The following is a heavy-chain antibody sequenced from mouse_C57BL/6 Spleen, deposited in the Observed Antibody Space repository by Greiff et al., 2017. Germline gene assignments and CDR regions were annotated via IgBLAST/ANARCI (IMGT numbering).Heavy chain of an antibody. D-gene: IGHD2-1*01. CDR3: ARHGIYYGNYGDYCDY. J-gene: IGHJ2*01. CDR2: FYPGSGSI. Sequence: QVQLQQSGAELVKPGASVKLSCKASGYTFTEYTIHWVKQRSGQGLEWIGWFYPGSGSIKYNEKFKDKATLTADKSSSTVYMELSRLPSEDSAVYFCARHGIYYGNYGDYCDYWGQGTTLTVSS. V-gene: IGHV1-62-2*01. CDR1: GYTFTEYT.